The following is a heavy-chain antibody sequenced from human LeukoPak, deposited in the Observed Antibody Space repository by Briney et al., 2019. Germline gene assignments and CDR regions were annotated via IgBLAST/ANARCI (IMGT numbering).Heavy chain of an antibody. CDR3: ARVEIQLWYVDY. J-gene: IGHJ4*02. CDR2: IYSGGST. V-gene: IGHV3-53*01. Sequence: SGGSLRLSCAASGFTVSSNYMSWVRQAPGKGLEWVSVIYSGGSTYYADSVKGRFTISRDNSKNTLYLQMNSLRAEDTAVYYCARVEIQLWYVDYWGQGTLVTVSS. D-gene: IGHD5-18*01. CDR1: GFTVSSNY.